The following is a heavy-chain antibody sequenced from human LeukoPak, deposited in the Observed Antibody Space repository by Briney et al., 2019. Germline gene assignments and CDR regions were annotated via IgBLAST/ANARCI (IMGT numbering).Heavy chain of an antibody. V-gene: IGHV4-59*08. Sequence: SETLSLTCTVSGGSISNYYWSWIRQPPGKGLEWIGNIYHSGSTYYNPALKSRVTISVDTSKNQFSLKLNSVTAADTAVYYCARRMTSWYIFNYWGQGTLVTVSS. CDR3: ARRMTSWYIFNY. CDR2: IYHSGST. D-gene: IGHD2-2*02. CDR1: GGSISNYY. J-gene: IGHJ1*01.